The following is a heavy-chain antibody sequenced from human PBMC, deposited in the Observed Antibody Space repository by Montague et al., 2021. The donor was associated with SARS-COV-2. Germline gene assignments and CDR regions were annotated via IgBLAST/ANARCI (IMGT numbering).Heavy chain of an antibody. Sequence: PALVKPTQTLTLTCTFSGFSLSTSGVGVGWIRQPPGKALEWLIVIYWDDDKHYSPSLKSRLTITKDTSKNPVVLKMTNMDPVDTGTYYCVGGGTRPEIWGQGTMVIVSS. CDR2: IYWDDDK. CDR1: GFSLSTSGVG. CDR3: VGGGTRPEI. V-gene: IGHV2-5*04. J-gene: IGHJ3*02. D-gene: IGHD1-14*01.